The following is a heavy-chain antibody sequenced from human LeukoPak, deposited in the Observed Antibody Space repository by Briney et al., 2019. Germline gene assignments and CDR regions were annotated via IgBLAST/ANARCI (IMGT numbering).Heavy chain of an antibody. V-gene: IGHV3-48*03. J-gene: IGHJ4*02. CDR2: ISSSGSTI. CDR1: GSTFSSYE. CDR3: ARVGYCSGGSCWDLDY. D-gene: IGHD2-15*01. Sequence: GGSLRLSXAASGSTFSSYEMNWVRQAPGKGLEWVSYISSSGSTIYYADSVKGRFTISRDNAKNSLYLQMNSLRAEDTAVYYCARVGYCSGGSCWDLDYWGQGTLVTVSS.